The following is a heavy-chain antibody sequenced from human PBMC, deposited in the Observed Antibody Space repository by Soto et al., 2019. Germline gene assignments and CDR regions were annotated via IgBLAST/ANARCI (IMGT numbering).Heavy chain of an antibody. CDR2: NGSSRGST. V-gene: IGHV3-23*01. J-gene: IGHJ4*02. D-gene: IGHD3-16*02. CDR3: PKERESDIWCSSRYTSDL. Sequence: GGTLRLSCAASGFTFSNCTMNWVCQTQGQGLQWDSNGSSRGSTKYEDHLRGRFSISRANSKSTLYLHMNGLRAEDTAVYYCPKERESDIWCSSRYTSDLWGQGTPVTVSS. CDR1: GFTFSNCT.